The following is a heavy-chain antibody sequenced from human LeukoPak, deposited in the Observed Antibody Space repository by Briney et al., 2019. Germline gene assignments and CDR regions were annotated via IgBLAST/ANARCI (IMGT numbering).Heavy chain of an antibody. CDR1: GYTFTSYG. CDR3: ARDNGGTAMAYYYYYYMDV. D-gene: IGHD5-18*01. V-gene: IGHV1-8*02. CDR2: INPKSGNT. J-gene: IGHJ6*03. Sequence: GASVKVSCKASGYTFTSYGISWVRQATGQGLEWMGWINPKSGNTSYTQKFQGRVTMTRNTSISTAYMELSSLRSDDTAVYYCARDNGGTAMAYYYYYYMDVWGKGTTVTISS.